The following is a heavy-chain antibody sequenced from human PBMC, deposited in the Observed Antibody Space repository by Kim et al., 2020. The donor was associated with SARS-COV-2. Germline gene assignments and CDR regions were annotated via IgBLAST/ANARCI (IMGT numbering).Heavy chain of an antibody. CDR2: ISSSSSNI. J-gene: IGHJ2*01. Sequence: GGSLRLSCAASGFTFSSYSMNWVRQAPGKGLEWVASISSSSSNIYYADSVKGRFTISRDNAKNSLYLQMNSLRAEDTAVYYCARDTYYDILSGFRGRWYFDLWGRGTLVTVSS. CDR3: ARDTYYDILSGFRGRWYFDL. V-gene: IGHV3-21*01. CDR1: GFTFSSYS. D-gene: IGHD3-9*01.